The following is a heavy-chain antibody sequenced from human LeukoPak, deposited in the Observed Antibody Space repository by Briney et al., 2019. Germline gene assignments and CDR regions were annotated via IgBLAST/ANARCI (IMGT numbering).Heavy chain of an antibody. Sequence: PGGSLRLSCAVSGFTFSSYSMNWVRQAPGKGLEWVANIKQDGSQKYYVDSVKGRFSISRDNAKNSLYLQMNSLRAEDTAVYYCARGVPYASWSGPHYSDYWGQGTLVTVSS. D-gene: IGHD3-3*01. V-gene: IGHV3-7*01. CDR2: IKQDGSQK. CDR1: GFTFSSYS. CDR3: ARGVPYASWSGPHYSDY. J-gene: IGHJ4*02.